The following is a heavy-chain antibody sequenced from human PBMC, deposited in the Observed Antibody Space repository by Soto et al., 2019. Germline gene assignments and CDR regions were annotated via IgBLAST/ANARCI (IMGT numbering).Heavy chain of an antibody. Sequence: SETLPLTCTVSGGSISSYYWSWIRQPPGKGLEWIGYIYYSGSTNYNPSLKSRVTISVDTSKNQFSLKLSSVTAADTAVYYCASQRGMATMGNDAFDIWGQGTMVTVSS. CDR3: ASQRGMATMGNDAFDI. CDR2: IYYSGST. D-gene: IGHD5-12*01. V-gene: IGHV4-59*01. CDR1: GGSISSYY. J-gene: IGHJ3*02.